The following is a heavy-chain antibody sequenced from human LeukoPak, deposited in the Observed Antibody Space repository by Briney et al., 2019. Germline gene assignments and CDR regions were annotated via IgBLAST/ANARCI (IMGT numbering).Heavy chain of an antibody. V-gene: IGHV4-61*01. D-gene: IGHD3-22*01. J-gene: IGHJ4*02. CDR1: GDSVSSGSYY. Sequence: KPSETLSLTCTVSGDSVSSGSYYWSWIRQPPGKGLEWLAYIYYSRSTNDNPSLNSRVTVAVDTSKNPFSLKWSSVTAAETAVYYCARLAYNGDISDYYFVDYWGQGTLVTVSS. CDR3: ARLAYNGDISDYYFVDY. CDR2: IYYSRST.